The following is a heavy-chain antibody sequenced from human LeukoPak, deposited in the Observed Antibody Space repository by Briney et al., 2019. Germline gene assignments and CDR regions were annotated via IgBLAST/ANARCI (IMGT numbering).Heavy chain of an antibody. D-gene: IGHD6-13*01. CDR2: IYYSGST. Sequence: SETLSLTCTVSGGSISSGPYYWIWIRQHPGKGLEWIGYIYYSGSTYYNPSLKSRVTISVDTSKNQFSLKLSSVTAADTAVYYCAREGIAAAFDYWGQGTLVTVSS. V-gene: IGHV4-30-4*08. CDR3: AREGIAAAFDY. CDR1: GGSISSGPYY. J-gene: IGHJ4*02.